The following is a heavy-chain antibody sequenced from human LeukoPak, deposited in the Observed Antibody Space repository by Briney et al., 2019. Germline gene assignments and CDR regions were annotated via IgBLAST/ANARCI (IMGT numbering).Heavy chain of an antibody. J-gene: IGHJ6*03. CDR1: GGSFSGYY. V-gene: IGHV4-34*01. CDR2: INHSGST. D-gene: IGHD3-3*01. Sequence: SETLSLTCAVYGGSFSGYYWSWIRQPPGKGLEWIVEINHSGSTNYNPSLKSRVTISVDTSKNQFSLKLSSVTAADTAVYYCARGGDYDFWSGYSYYMDVWGKGTTVTVSS. CDR3: ARGGDYDFWSGYSYYMDV.